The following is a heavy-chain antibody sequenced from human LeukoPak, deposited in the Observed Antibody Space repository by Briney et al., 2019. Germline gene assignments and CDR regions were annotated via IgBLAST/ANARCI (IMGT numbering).Heavy chain of an antibody. CDR1: GGSISSSSYY. D-gene: IGHD3-3*01. V-gene: IGHV4-39*07. Sequence: SETLSLTCTVSGGSISSSSYYWGWIRQPPGKGLEWIGSIYYSGSTYYNPSLKSRVTISVDTSKNQFSLKLSSVTAADTAVYYCARSLEWSVDYWGQGTLVTVSS. CDR2: IYYSGST. J-gene: IGHJ4*02. CDR3: ARSLEWSVDY.